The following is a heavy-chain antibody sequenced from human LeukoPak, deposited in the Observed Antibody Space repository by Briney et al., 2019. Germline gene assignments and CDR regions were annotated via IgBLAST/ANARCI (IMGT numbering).Heavy chain of an antibody. CDR1: GGSISGGGYY. J-gene: IGHJ4*02. Sequence: PSETLSLTCTVSGGSISGGGYYWSWIRQHPGKGLEWIGYIYYSGSTYYNPSLKSRVTISVDTSKNQFSLKLSSVTAADTAVYYCARALNYYDSSGYLDYWGQGTLVTVSS. V-gene: IGHV4-31*03. CDR2: IYYSGST. CDR3: ARALNYYDSSGYLDY. D-gene: IGHD3-22*01.